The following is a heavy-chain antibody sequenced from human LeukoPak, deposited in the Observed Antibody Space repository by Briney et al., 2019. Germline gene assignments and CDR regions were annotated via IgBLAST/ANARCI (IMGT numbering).Heavy chain of an antibody. Sequence: LSLTCAVSGGSISSSNWWSWVRQPPGKGLEWVAFISYGGSNDYYADSVKGRFTISRDNSKNTLYLQMNSLGAEDTAVYYCGSGNYLVYWGQGTLVTVSS. CDR1: GGSISSSN. CDR2: ISYGGSND. D-gene: IGHD1-26*01. CDR3: GSGNYLVY. V-gene: IGHV3-30*03. J-gene: IGHJ4*02.